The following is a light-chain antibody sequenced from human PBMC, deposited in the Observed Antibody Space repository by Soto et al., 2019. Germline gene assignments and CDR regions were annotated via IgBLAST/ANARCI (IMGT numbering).Light chain of an antibody. V-gene: IGKV3-20*01. Sequence: IVLTQSPGNLSLSAGERATLSCRASQSVSSSYLAWYQQKPGQAPRLVIHGASGRATGIPARLSGNGSGTEFTLTISSLESQDFAVYYCPQYYKWPLPFGGRTKA. CDR2: GAS. J-gene: IGKJ4*01. CDR3: PQYYKWPLP. CDR1: QSVSSSY.